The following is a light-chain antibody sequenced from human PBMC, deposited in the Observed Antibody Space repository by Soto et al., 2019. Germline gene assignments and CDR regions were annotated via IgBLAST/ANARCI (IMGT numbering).Light chain of an antibody. J-gene: IGKJ4*01. CDR2: KAS. CDR1: QSISNW. CDR3: QQYDSYPLA. Sequence: DIQMTQSPSTLSASVGDRVTITCRASQSISNWLAWYQQKPGKAPKYLIYKASNLQSGVPSRFSGSGSWTEFTLTISSLQPDDFATYYCQQYDSYPLAFGGGTRVDIK. V-gene: IGKV1-5*03.